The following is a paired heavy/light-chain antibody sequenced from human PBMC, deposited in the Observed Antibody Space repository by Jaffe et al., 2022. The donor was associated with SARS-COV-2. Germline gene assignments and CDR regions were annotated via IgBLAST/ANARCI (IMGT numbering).Light chain of an antibody. CDR3: QSYDSSLSGSFV. CDR1: SSNIGAGYD. Sequence: QSVLTQPPSVSGAPGQRVTISCTGSSSNIGAGYDVHWYQQLPGTAPILLIYANSNRPSGVPDRFSGSKSGTSASLAITGLQAEDEADYYCQSYDSSLSGSFVFGTGTKVTVL. CDR2: ANS. J-gene: IGLJ1*01. V-gene: IGLV1-40*01.
Heavy chain of an antibody. V-gene: IGHV3-30-3*01. CDR2: IAYDGSRK. J-gene: IGHJ3*02. CDR1: GFTFSRYA. D-gene: IGHD6-19*01. CDR3: ARGPPQYSSGWNVMMDAFDI. Sequence: QVQLVESGGGVVQSGRSLRLSCAASGFTFSRYAMHWVRQAPGKGLEWVAVIAYDGSRKYYADSVKGRFTISRDNSKNTLYLQMNSLRAEETAVYYCARGPPQYSSGWNVMMDAFDIWGQGTMVTVSS.